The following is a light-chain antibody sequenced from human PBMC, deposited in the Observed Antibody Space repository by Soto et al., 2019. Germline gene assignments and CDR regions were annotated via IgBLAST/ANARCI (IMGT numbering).Light chain of an antibody. V-gene: IGKV1-5*03. J-gene: IGKJ1*01. Sequence: DIQMTQSPSTLSASVGDRVTITCRASQSISSWLAWYQQKPGKARKLLIYKASSLESGVPSRFSGSGSGTEFTLTISSLQPDDFATYYCQQYNSYSRPFGQGTKVEIK. CDR1: QSISSW. CDR3: QQYNSYSRP. CDR2: KAS.